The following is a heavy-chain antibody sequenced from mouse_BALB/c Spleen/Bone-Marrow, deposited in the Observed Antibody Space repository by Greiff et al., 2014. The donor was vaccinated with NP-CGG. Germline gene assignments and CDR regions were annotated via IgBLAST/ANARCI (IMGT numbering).Heavy chain of an antibody. CDR3: ASYRYAWYFDV. CDR2: IDPANGNT. V-gene: IGHV14-3*02. Sequence: EVQLQQPGAELVKPGASVKLPCTASGFNIKDTYMHWVKQRPEQGLEWIGRIDPANGNTKYDPKFQGKATITADTSSNTAYLQLSSLTSEDTAVYYCASYRYAWYFDVWGAGTTVTVSS. D-gene: IGHD2-14*01. J-gene: IGHJ1*01. CDR1: GFNIKDTY.